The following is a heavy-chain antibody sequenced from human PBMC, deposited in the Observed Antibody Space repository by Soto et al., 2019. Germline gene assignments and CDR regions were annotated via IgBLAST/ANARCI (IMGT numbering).Heavy chain of an antibody. CDR3: ARGSSIAGLYYGMDV. Sequence: QVQLQESGPGLVKPSQTLSLTCTVSGGSISSGGYYWTWICQHPGKGLEWIGYNYYSGITYYNPSLKSRVTISLDTSKNQFSPKLSSVTAADTAVYYCARGSSIAGLYYGMDVWGQGTTVTVSS. D-gene: IGHD6-6*01. CDR1: GGSISSGGYY. J-gene: IGHJ6*02. V-gene: IGHV4-31*03. CDR2: NYYSGIT.